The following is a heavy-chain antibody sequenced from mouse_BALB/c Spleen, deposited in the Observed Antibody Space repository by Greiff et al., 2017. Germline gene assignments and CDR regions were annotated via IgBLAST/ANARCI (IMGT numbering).Heavy chain of an antibody. CDR1: GFTFSDYY. J-gene: IGHJ3*01. CDR3: ARDSGTGVAY. Sequence: EVMLVESGGGLVKPGGSLKLSCAASGFTFSDYYMYWVRQTPEKRLEWVATISDGGSYTYYPDSVKGRFTISRDNAKNNLYLQMSSLKSEDTAMYYCARDSGTGVAYWGQGTLVTVSA. V-gene: IGHV5-4*02. D-gene: IGHD3-3*01. CDR2: ISDGGSYT.